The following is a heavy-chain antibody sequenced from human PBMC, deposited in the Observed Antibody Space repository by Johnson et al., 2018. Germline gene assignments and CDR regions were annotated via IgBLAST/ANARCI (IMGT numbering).Heavy chain of an antibody. CDR3: ARGKYGSGWYGDYYGMDV. CDR1: GYTFTSYY. D-gene: IGHD6-19*01. Sequence: QVQLVESGAEVKKPGASVKVSCKASGYTFTSYYMHWVRQAPGQGLEWMGIINPSGGSTSYAQKFQGGVTMTRDTSTSTVYMELSSLRSEDTAGYYGARGKYGSGWYGDYYGMDVWGQGTTVTVSS. CDR2: INPSGGST. V-gene: IGHV1-46*01. J-gene: IGHJ6*02.